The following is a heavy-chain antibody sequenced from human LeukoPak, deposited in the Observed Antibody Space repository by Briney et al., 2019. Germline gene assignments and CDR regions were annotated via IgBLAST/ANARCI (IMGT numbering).Heavy chain of an antibody. Sequence: PGGSLRLSCAASGFTFSSYAMSWVRQAPGKGLEWVSAISGSGGSTYYADSVKGRFTISRDNSKNTLYLQMNSLRAEDTAVYYCAKEPPYYYGSGSYGWFDPWGQGTLVTVSS. J-gene: IGHJ5*02. D-gene: IGHD3-10*01. CDR2: ISGSGGST. CDR1: GFTFSSYA. V-gene: IGHV3-23*01. CDR3: AKEPPYYYGSGSYGWFDP.